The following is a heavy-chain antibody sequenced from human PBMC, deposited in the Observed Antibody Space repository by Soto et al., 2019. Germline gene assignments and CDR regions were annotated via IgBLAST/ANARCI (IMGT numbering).Heavy chain of an antibody. CDR3: ARVGGGSSDILTGYYPF. Sequence: QVQLVQSGAEVKKPGSSVKVSCKASGGTFSSSAISWVRQAPAQGLEWLGGIIPSFGTANYAQKLQGRVTITGDEYTSTAYMELSSLRSEHTAVYYCARVGGGSSDILTGYYPFWGQGTLVTVSS. V-gene: IGHV1-69*01. D-gene: IGHD3-9*01. CDR1: GGTFSSSA. J-gene: IGHJ4*02. CDR2: IIPSFGTA.